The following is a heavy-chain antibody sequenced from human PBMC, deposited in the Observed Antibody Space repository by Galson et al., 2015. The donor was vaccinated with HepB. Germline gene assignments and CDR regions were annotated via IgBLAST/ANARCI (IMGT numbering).Heavy chain of an antibody. CDR2: ISRDGNTQ. V-gene: IGHV3-30*18. J-gene: IGHJ1*01. CDR1: GFTFSSNG. Sequence: SLRLSCAASGFTFSSNGMHWVRQAPGKGLEWVAVISRDGNTQYYADSVKGRFTISRDNSKNTLYLQMNSLRAEDTAIYYCAKDSYSSSWPELFHHWGQGTLVTVSS. D-gene: IGHD6-13*01. CDR3: AKDSYSSSWPELFHH.